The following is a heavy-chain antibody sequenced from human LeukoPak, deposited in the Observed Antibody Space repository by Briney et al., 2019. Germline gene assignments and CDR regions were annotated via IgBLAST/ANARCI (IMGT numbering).Heavy chain of an antibody. Sequence: PGRSLRLSCAASGFTFGSFAMYWVRQAPGRGLHWVAMKSYDGGNKYYADSVKGRFTISRDNSKNTLFLEMNSLRAEDTAIYYCARDRGGTGDLKYYYGMDVWGQGTTVTVSS. CDR1: GFTFGSFA. CDR3: ARDRGGTGDLKYYYGMDV. CDR2: KSYDGGNK. D-gene: IGHD3/OR15-3a*01. V-gene: IGHV3-30*04. J-gene: IGHJ6*02.